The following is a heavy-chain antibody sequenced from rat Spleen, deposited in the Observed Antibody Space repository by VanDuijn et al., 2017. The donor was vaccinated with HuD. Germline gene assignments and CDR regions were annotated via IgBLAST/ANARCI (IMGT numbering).Heavy chain of an antibody. CDR1: GFTFSNYG. CDR2: ISYDGSST. Sequence: EVQLVESGGGLVQPGRSLKLSCAASGFTFSNYGMAWVRQTPTKGLEWVASISYDGSSTYYRDSVKGRFTISRDNAKSTLYLQMDSLRSEDTATYYCTNGFAYWGQGTLVTVSS. V-gene: IGHV5-29*01. J-gene: IGHJ3*01. CDR3: TNGFAY.